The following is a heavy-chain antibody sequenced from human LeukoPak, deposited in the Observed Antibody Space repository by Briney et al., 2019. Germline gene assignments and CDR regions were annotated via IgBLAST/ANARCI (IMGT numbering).Heavy chain of an antibody. D-gene: IGHD3-22*01. CDR3: ARRAGITMIVVVIRAFDI. Sequence: PSETLSLTCAVYGGSFSGYYWSWIRQPPGKGLEWIGEINHSGSTNYNPSLKSRVTISVDTSKNQFSLKLSSVTAADTAVYYCARRAGITMIVVVIRAFDIWGQGTMVTVSS. CDR1: GGSFSGYY. V-gene: IGHV4-34*01. J-gene: IGHJ3*02. CDR2: INHSGST.